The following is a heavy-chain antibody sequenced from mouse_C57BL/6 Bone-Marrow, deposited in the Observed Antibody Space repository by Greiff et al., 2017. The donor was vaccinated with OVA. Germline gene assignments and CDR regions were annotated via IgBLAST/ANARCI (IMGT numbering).Heavy chain of an antibody. CDR3: ARGFTTVVATRYAMDY. D-gene: IGHD1-1*01. CDR1: GYTFTSYG. V-gene: IGHV1-81*01. Sequence: QVQLQQSGAELARPGASVKLSCKASGYTFTSYGISWVKQRTGQGLEWIGEIYPRSGYTYYNEKFKGKATLTADKSSSTADMELRSLTSEDSAVYFCARGFTTVVATRYAMDYWGQGTSVTVSS. CDR2: IYPRSGYT. J-gene: IGHJ4*01.